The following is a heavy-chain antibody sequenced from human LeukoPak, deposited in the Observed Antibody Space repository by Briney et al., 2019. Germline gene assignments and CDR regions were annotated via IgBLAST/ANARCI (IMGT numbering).Heavy chain of an antibody. CDR2: IYYSGST. D-gene: IGHD2-2*02. V-gene: IGHV4-59*11. Sequence: SETLSLTCTVSGGSISSHYWSWIRQAPGKGLEWIGYIYYSGSTNYNPSLKSRVTISVDTSKNQFSLKLSSVTAADTAVYYCAREGLGYCSSTSCYTDWYFDLWGRGTLVTVSS. CDR3: AREGLGYCSSTSCYTDWYFDL. J-gene: IGHJ2*01. CDR1: GGSISSHY.